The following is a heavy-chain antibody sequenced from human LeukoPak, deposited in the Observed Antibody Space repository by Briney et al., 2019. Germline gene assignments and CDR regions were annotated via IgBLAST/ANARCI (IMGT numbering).Heavy chain of an antibody. CDR1: GGSISSYY. CDR2: IYYSGST. D-gene: IGHD3-22*01. Sequence: SETLSLTCTVSGGSISSYYWSWIRQPPGKGLEWIGYIYYSGSTNYNPSLKSRVTISVDTSKNQFSLKLSSVTAADTAVYYCAKDSSESSGYQFDYWGQGTLVTVSS. V-gene: IGHV4-59*01. J-gene: IGHJ4*02. CDR3: AKDSSESSGYQFDY.